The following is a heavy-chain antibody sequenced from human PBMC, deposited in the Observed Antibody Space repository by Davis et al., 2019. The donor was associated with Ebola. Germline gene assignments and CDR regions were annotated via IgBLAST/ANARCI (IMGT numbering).Heavy chain of an antibody. CDR2: IYPGDSDT. D-gene: IGHD3-3*01. V-gene: IGHV5-51*01. J-gene: IGHJ4*02. CDR3: ARFLEWKADY. Sequence: GESLKISCKGSGYSFNTFWIGWVRQMPGKGLEWMGIIYPGDSDTRYSPSFQGQVTISADKSITTAYLQWSSLKASDTAMYYCARFLEWKADYWGQGTLVTVSS. CDR1: GYSFNTFW.